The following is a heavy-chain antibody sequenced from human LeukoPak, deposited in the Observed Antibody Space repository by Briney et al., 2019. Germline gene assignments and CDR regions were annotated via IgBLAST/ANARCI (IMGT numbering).Heavy chain of an antibody. J-gene: IGHJ4*02. CDR3: ARAPHPNSGYEKIAYCFDY. D-gene: IGHD5-12*01. Sequence: GGSLRLSCAASGFTFSSYSMNWVRQAPGKGLEWVSSISSSSSYIYYADSVKGRFTISRDNAKNSLYLQMNSLRAEDTAVYYCARAPHPNSGYEKIAYCFDYWGQGTLVTVSS. CDR2: ISSSSSYI. CDR1: GFTFSSYS. V-gene: IGHV3-21*01.